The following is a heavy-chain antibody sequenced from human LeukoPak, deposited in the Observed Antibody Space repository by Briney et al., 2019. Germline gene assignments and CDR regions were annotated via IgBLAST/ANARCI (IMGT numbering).Heavy chain of an antibody. V-gene: IGHV4-59*01. CDR3: ARDYVDSSGPDAFDI. CDR1: GGSISSYY. CDR2: IYYSGST. J-gene: IGHJ3*02. D-gene: IGHD3-22*01. Sequence: SETLSLTCTVSGGSISSYYWSWIRQPPGKGLEWIGYIYYSGSTNYNPSLKSRVTISVDTSKNQFSLKLSSVTAADTAVYYCARDYVDSSGPDAFDICGQGTMVTVSS.